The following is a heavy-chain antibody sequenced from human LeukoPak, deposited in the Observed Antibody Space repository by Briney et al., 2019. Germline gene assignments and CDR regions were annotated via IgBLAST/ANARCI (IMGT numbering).Heavy chain of an antibody. CDR3: ARTLGPKYSSSWYGY. CDR2: LSSNSAYI. V-gene: IGHV3-21*01. D-gene: IGHD6-13*01. J-gene: IGHJ4*02. Sequence: PGGSLRLSCAASGFTFSSPSMNWVRQAPGKGLEWVSSLSSNSAYIYYADSVKGRFAISRDNAKNSLYLQMNSLRAEDTAVYYCARTLGPKYSSSWYGYWGQGTLVTVSS. CDR1: GFTFSSPS.